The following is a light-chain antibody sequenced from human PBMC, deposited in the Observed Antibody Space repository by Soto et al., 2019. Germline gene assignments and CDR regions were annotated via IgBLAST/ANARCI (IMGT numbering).Light chain of an antibody. V-gene: IGKV1-8*01. Sequence: AIRMTQSPSSISASTGARVTITCRASQGISSYLAWYQQKPGKAPKLMIYAASTLQSGVPSRFSGSGSGTDFTLTICCLQSEDFATYYCQQYYSYPRTFGQGTKVDI. CDR3: QQYYSYPRT. CDR2: AAS. CDR1: QGISSY. J-gene: IGKJ1*01.